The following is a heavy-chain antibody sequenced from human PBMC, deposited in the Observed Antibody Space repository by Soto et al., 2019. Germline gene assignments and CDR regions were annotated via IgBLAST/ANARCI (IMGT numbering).Heavy chain of an antibody. Sequence: ASVKVSCKASGYTFTSYGISWVRQAPGQGLEWMGIINPSGGSTSYAQKFQGRVTMTRDTSTSTVYMELSSLRSEDTAVYYCARGEPGTYYYDSSGYYLAYWGQGTLVTVSS. V-gene: IGHV1-46*01. D-gene: IGHD3-22*01. CDR1: GYTFTSYG. CDR2: INPSGGST. J-gene: IGHJ4*02. CDR3: ARGEPGTYYYDSSGYYLAY.